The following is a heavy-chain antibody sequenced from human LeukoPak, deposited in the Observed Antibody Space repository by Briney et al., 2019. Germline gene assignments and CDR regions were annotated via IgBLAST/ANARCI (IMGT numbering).Heavy chain of an antibody. V-gene: IGHV4-34*01. J-gene: IGHJ5*02. CDR1: GGSFSGYY. D-gene: IGHD3-10*01. Sequence: RSSETLSLTCAVYGGSFSGYYWSWIRQPPGKGLEWTGEINHSGSTNYNPSLKSRVTISVDTSKNQFSLKLSSVTAADTAVYYCARHDITVVRGVPTNWFDPWGQGTLVTVSS. CDR2: INHSGST. CDR3: ARHDITVVRGVPTNWFDP.